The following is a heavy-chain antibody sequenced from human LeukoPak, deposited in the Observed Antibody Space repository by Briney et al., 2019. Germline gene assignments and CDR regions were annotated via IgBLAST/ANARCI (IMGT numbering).Heavy chain of an antibody. J-gene: IGHJ5*02. Sequence: PSETLSLTCTVSGGSISSYYWSWIRQPPEKGLEWIGYIYYSGSTNYNPSLKSRVTISVDTSKNQFSLKLSSVTAADTAVYYCARETKRRIYCSSTSCSNQYNWFDPWGQGTLVTVSS. CDR2: IYYSGST. CDR1: GGSISSYY. V-gene: IGHV4-59*01. D-gene: IGHD2-2*01. CDR3: ARETKRRIYCSSTSCSNQYNWFDP.